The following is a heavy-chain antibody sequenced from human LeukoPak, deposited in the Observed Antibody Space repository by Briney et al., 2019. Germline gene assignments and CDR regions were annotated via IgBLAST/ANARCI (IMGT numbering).Heavy chain of an antibody. D-gene: IGHD1-26*01. Sequence: GGSLRLSCAASGFTFSSYAMSWVRQAPGKGLEWVSVIYSGGSTYYADSVKGRFTISRDNSKNTLYLQMNSLRAEGTAVYYCASLGSYFDYWGQGTLVTVSS. CDR3: ASLGSYFDY. J-gene: IGHJ4*02. V-gene: IGHV3-66*01. CDR1: GFTFSSYA. CDR2: IYSGGST.